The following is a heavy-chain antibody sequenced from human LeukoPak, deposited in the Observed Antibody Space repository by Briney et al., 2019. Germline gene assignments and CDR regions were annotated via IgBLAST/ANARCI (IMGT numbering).Heavy chain of an antibody. CDR1: GYTFTGYY. Sequence: GASVKVSCTASGYTFTGYYMHWVRQAPGQGLEWMGWISPNSGGTNYAQTVQGRVTMTRDTSISTAYMELSRLRSDDTAVYYCARDLPLWFGELSSDYWGQGTMVTVSS. CDR2: ISPNSGGT. J-gene: IGHJ4*02. D-gene: IGHD3-10*01. CDR3: ARDLPLWFGELSSDY. V-gene: IGHV1-2*02.